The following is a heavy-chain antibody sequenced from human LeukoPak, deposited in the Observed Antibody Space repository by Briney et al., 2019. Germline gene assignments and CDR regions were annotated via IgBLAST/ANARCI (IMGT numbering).Heavy chain of an antibody. V-gene: IGHV1-18*04. J-gene: IGHJ6*04. CDR1: GYTFTSYG. CDR2: ISAYNGNI. Sequence: ASVKVSCKASGYTFTSYGISWVRQAPGQGLEWMGWISAYNGNINYAQKLQGRVTMTTDTSTSTAYMELRSLRSDDTAVYYCARVVRGSDYYYYGMDVWGKGTTVTVSS. D-gene: IGHD3-10*01. CDR3: ARVVRGSDYYYYGMDV.